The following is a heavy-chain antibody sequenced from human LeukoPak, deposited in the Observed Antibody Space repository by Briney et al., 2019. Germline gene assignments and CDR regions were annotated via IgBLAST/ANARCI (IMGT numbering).Heavy chain of an antibody. CDR3: ARYGTYYYYCYMDV. J-gene: IGHJ6*03. V-gene: IGHV4-34*01. CDR1: GGSFSGHY. Sequence: SETLSLTCAVYGGSFSGHYWSWIRQPPGKGLEWIGEINHSGGANYNPSLKSRVTMSVDTSKNQFSLNLTSVTAADTAVYYCARYGTYYYYCYMDVWGKGTTVTVSS. D-gene: IGHD4-17*01. CDR2: INHSGGA.